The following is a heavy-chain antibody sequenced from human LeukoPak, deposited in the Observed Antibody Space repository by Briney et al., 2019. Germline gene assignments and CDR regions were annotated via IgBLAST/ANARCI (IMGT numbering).Heavy chain of an antibody. CDR3: ARDSGYGADDY. J-gene: IGHJ4*02. CDR1: GGSISSGGYY. D-gene: IGHD5-12*01. CDR2: IYYSGST. V-gene: IGHV4-31*03. Sequence: APETLSLTCTVSGGSISSGGYYWSWIRQHPGKGLEWIGYIYYSGSTYYNPSLKSRVTMSVDTSKNQFSLKLSSVTAADTAVYYCARDSGYGADDYWGQGTLVTVSS.